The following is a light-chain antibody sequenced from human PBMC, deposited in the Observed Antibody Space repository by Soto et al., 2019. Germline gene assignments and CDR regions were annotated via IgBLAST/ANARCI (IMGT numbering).Light chain of an antibody. J-gene: IGLJ1*01. Sequence: QSVLTQPPSVSGAPGQRVTISCTGSSSNIWAGYEVHWYQQLPGTAPKLLIYGNNHRPSGVPDRFSGSKSATSASLAITGLQAEDEADYYCQSYDSSLSALYVFGTGTKVTVL. CDR1: SSNIWAGYE. CDR3: QSYDSSLSALYV. CDR2: GNN. V-gene: IGLV1-40*01.